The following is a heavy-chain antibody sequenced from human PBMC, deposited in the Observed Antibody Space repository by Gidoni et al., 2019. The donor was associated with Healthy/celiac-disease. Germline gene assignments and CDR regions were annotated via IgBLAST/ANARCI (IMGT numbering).Heavy chain of an antibody. J-gene: IGHJ4*02. V-gene: IGHV3-23*01. CDR3: AKAWGAIAAARPADY. CDR2: ISGSGGST. CDR1: GSTFSSYA. Sequence: ELQPLESGGVLVQLGGSLRLSCAASGSTFSSYAMSWVRQAPGKGLEWVSAISGSGGSTYDADSVKGRFTISRDNSKNTLYLQMNRLRAEDTAVYYCAKAWGAIAAARPADYWGQGTLVTVSS. D-gene: IGHD6-6*01.